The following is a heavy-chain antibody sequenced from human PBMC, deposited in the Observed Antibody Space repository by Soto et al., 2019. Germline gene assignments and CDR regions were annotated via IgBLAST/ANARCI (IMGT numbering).Heavy chain of an antibody. CDR2: ISSSGSTI. Sequence: EVQLVESGGGLVQPGGSLRLSCAASGFTFSSYEMNWVRQAPGKGLEWVSYISSSGSTIYYADSVKGRFTISRDNAKNSLYLQMNSLRAEDTALYYCARGESGYSYGWYYYYGMDVWGQGTTVTVSS. D-gene: IGHD5-18*01. V-gene: IGHV3-48*03. CDR3: ARGESGYSYGWYYYYGMDV. J-gene: IGHJ6*02. CDR1: GFTFSSYE.